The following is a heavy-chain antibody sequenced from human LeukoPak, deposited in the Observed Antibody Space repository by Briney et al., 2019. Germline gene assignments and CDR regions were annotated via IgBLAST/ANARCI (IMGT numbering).Heavy chain of an antibody. D-gene: IGHD5-12*01. CDR2: IYYSGST. CDR3: AKSGYYFDF. J-gene: IGHJ4*02. V-gene: IGHV4-39*01. CDR1: GGSISTSGCY. Sequence: SETLSLTCIVSGGSISTSGCYWGWVRQPPGMGLEWIASIYYSGSTYYNPSLKSRVTISVDTSKNQFSLKLNSVTASDTAVYYCAKSGYYFDFWGQGTLVTVSS.